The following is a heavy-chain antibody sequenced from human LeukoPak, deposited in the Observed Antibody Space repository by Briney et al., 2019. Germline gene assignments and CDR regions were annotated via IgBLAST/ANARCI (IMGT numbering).Heavy chain of an antibody. CDR1: GFTFSDYY. D-gene: IGHD3-10*01. CDR2: ISSSGSYT. J-gene: IGHJ6*04. Sequence: GGSLSLSCPASGFTFSDYYMGWIRQAPGKGLEWLSYISSSGSYTNYADSVKGRFTISRDNAKNSVYLQMNSLRAEDTAVYYCARDDYASGSYGMGVWGKGTTVAVSS. V-gene: IGHV3-11*06. CDR3: ARDDYASGSYGMGV.